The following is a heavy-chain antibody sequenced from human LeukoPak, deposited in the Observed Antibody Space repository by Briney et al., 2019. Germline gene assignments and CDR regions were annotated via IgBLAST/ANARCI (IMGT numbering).Heavy chain of an antibody. CDR3: ARRPPFWVRGVRLGYYFDY. D-gene: IGHD3-10*01. Sequence: KVSETLSLTCTVSGGSISSYYWSWIRQPPGKGLEWIGYIYYSGSTNYNPSLKSRVTISVDTSKNQFSLKLSSVTAADTAVYYCARRPPFWVRGVRLGYYFDYWGQGTLVTVSS. J-gene: IGHJ4*02. CDR1: GGSISSYY. V-gene: IGHV4-59*12. CDR2: IYYSGST.